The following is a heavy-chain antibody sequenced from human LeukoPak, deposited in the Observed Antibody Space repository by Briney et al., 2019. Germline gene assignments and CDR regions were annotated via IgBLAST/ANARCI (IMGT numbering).Heavy chain of an antibody. J-gene: IGHJ3*02. CDR2: IWYDGSNK. Sequence: EAGGSLRLSCAASGFTFSSDGMHWVRQAPGKGLEWVAVIWYDGSNKYYADSVKGRFTISRDNSKNRLYLQMNSLRAEDTAVYYCARGETSPDAFDIWGQGTMVTVSS. V-gene: IGHV3-33*01. D-gene: IGHD2-2*01. CDR3: ARGETSPDAFDI. CDR1: GFTFSSDG.